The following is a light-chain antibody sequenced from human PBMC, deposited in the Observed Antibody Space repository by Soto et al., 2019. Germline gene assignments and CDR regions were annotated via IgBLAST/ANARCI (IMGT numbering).Light chain of an antibody. CDR2: AAS. Sequence: DIKMTQSPSSLSASVGDRVTITCQASQDISNNLNWYQQNPGKAPKLLIYAASNLETGVPSRFSGRGSGTDFTFTVSSLQPEDNATEYCQQYYNPHPTFGPGTKVDIK. J-gene: IGKJ3*01. V-gene: IGKV1-33*01. CDR3: QQYYNPHPT. CDR1: QDISNN.